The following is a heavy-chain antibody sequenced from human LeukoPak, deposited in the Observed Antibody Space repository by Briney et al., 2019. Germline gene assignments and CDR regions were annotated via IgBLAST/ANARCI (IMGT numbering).Heavy chain of an antibody. Sequence: PGGSLRLSCAASGFTYAVYVMAWVRQAPGKGLEWVSSISASGGDTHFADSVKGRFTISRDNAKNTVFLQMNSLRAEDTATYYCAKDPYGGSYAYWGQGTLVTVSS. D-gene: IGHD2-8*01. CDR3: AKDPYGGSYAY. CDR2: ISASGGDT. J-gene: IGHJ4*02. CDR1: GFTYAVYV. V-gene: IGHV3-23*01.